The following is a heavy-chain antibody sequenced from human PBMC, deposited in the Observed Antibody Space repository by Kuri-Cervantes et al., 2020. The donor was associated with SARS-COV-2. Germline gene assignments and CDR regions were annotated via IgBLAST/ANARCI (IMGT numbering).Heavy chain of an antibody. J-gene: IGHJ6*02. V-gene: IGHV1-18*01. CDR3: ARANYGSENYDMDV. CDR2: ISAYNGNT. Sequence: ASVKVSCKASGYTFTSYGISWVRQAPGQGLEWMGWISAYNGNTNYAQKLQGRVTMTTDTSTSTAYMELRSLRSDDTAVYYCARANYGSENYDMDVWGQGTTVTVSS. D-gene: IGHD3-10*01. CDR1: GYTFTSYG.